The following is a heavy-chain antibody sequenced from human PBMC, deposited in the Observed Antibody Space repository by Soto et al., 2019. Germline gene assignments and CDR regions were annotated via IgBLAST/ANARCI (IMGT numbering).Heavy chain of an antibody. D-gene: IGHD3-3*01. CDR3: ARATRRDFWSGYFDY. CDR2: INHSGST. J-gene: IGHJ4*02. Sequence: SETLSLTCAVYGGSFSGYYWSWIRQPPGKGLEWIGEINHSGSTNYNPSLKSRVTISVDTSKNQFSLKLSSVTAADTAVYYCARATRRDFWSGYFDYWGQGTLVTVSS. CDR1: GGSFSGYY. V-gene: IGHV4-34*01.